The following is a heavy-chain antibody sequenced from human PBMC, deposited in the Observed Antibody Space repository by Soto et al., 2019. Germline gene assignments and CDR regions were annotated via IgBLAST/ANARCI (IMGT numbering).Heavy chain of an antibody. Sequence: XECLRLSCAASTFTFGSYGMHWVRQAPGKGLEWVAVISYDGSKKYYADSVKGRFTISRDNSKNTLFLHMNSLRGEDTAVYYCAKDTVRGVNPFSYDYYGMDVWGQGTMVTVPS. D-gene: IGHD3-10*01. J-gene: IGHJ6*02. CDR3: AKDTVRGVNPFSYDYYGMDV. CDR1: TFTFGSYG. V-gene: IGHV3-30*18. CDR2: ISYDGSKK.